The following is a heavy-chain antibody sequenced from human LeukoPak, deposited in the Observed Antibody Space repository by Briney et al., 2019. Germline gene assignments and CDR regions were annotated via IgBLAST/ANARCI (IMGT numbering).Heavy chain of an antibody. Sequence: GASVKVSCKASGYTFTSYGISWVRQAPGQGLEWMGWINPNSGGTNYAQKFQGTVTMTRDTSISTAYMELSRLRSDDTAVYYCARELPGYCSGGSCYYFDYWGQGTLVTVSS. V-gene: IGHV1-2*02. CDR3: ARELPGYCSGGSCYYFDY. D-gene: IGHD2-15*01. CDR1: GYTFTSYG. J-gene: IGHJ4*02. CDR2: INPNSGGT.